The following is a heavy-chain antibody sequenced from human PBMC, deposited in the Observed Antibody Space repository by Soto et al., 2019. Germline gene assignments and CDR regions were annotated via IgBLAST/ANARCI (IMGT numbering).Heavy chain of an antibody. J-gene: IGHJ4*02. Sequence: GGSLRLSCAASGFTFSSYGMSWVRQAPGKGLEWVSAISGSGGSTYYADSVKGRFTISRDNSKNTLYLQMNSLRAEDTAVYYCAKSHYDILTNIDYWGQGTLVTVSS. CDR3: AKSHYDILTNIDY. CDR2: ISGSGGST. CDR1: GFTFSSYG. V-gene: IGHV3-23*01. D-gene: IGHD3-9*01.